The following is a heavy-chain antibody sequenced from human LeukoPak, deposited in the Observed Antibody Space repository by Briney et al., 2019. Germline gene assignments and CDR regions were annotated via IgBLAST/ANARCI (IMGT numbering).Heavy chain of an antibody. CDR3: AKIRAPYSSSWNPFDY. CDR1: GFTFSNYA. Sequence: GGSLRLSCAASGFTFSNYAMSWVRQAPGKGLEWVSGISGGGDSTYYADSVRGRFIITGDNSKNTVYVQMNSLRVDDTAIYYCAKIRAPYSSSWNPFDYWGQGTLVTVSS. CDR2: ISGGGDST. J-gene: IGHJ4*02. D-gene: IGHD6-13*01. V-gene: IGHV3-23*01.